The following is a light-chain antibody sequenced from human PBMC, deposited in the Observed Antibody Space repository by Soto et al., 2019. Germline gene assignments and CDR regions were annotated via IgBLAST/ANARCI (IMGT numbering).Light chain of an antibody. CDR3: QQYGSSGT. CDR2: GAS. J-gene: IGKJ1*01. CDR1: QSVSSSY. Sequence: EIVLTQSPGTLSLSPGARATLSCRASQSVSSSYLAWYQRKPGQAPRLLIYGASSRATGIPDRFSGSGSGTDFTLNISRLEPEDFAVYYCQQYGSSGTFGQGTKV. V-gene: IGKV3-20*01.